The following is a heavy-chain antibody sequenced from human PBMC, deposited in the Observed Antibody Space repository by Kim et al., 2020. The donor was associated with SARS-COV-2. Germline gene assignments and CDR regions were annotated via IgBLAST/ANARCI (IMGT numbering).Heavy chain of an antibody. V-gene: IGHV3-21*01. Sequence: GGSLRLSCAASGFTFSSYSMNWVRQAPGKGLEWVSSISSSSSYIYYADSVKGRFTISRDNAKNSLYLQMNSLRAEDTAVYYCARGHVVVVAAALEADRGGYAFDIWGQGTMVTVSS. CDR1: GFTFSSYS. D-gene: IGHD2-15*01. J-gene: IGHJ3*02. CDR3: ARGHVVVVAAALEADRGGYAFDI. CDR2: ISSSSSYI.